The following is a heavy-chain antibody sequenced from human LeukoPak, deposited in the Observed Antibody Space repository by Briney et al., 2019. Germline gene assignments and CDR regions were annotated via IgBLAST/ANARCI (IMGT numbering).Heavy chain of an antibody. CDR3: ARVQYSSSVDS. CDR2: IYYSGRN. V-gene: IGHV4-39*07. J-gene: IGHJ4*02. CDR1: GGSISITSYY. D-gene: IGHD6-6*01. Sequence: SETLSLTCTVSGGSISITSYYWGWIRQPPGKGLECIGSIYYSGRNYYNPSLKSRVTISVDTSKNQFSLKLSSVTAADTAVYYCARVQYSSSVDSWGQGTLVTVSS.